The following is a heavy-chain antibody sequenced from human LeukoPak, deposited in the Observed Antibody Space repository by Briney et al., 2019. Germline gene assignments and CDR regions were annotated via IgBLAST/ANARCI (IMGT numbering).Heavy chain of an antibody. J-gene: IGHJ4*02. Sequence: GGSLRLSCAASGFTFSKYAMTWVRQAPGKGLEWVAVISYDGSNKYYAGSVKGRFTISRDNSKNTLYLQMNSLRAEDTAVYYCAKAHRAAAGPFDYWGQGTLVTVSS. D-gene: IGHD6-13*01. CDR2: ISYDGSNK. V-gene: IGHV3-30*04. CDR3: AKAHRAAAGPFDY. CDR1: GFTFSKYA.